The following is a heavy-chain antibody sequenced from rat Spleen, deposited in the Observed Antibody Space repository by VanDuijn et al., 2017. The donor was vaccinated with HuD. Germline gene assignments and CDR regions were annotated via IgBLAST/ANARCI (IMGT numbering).Heavy chain of an antibody. V-gene: IGHV5-19*01. D-gene: IGHD1-2*01. J-gene: IGHJ4*01. CDR3: AKGAAPYYYVMDA. Sequence: EVQLVESGGGLVQPGRSLKLSCAASGFTFSNYGMHWIRQAPTKGLEWVTTISYDGHSAYYRGSVKGRFTCSRDNAEGTLYLQMDSLRSEDTATYYCAKGAAPYYYVMDAWGQGASVTVSS. CDR1: GFTFSNYG. CDR2: ISYDGHSA.